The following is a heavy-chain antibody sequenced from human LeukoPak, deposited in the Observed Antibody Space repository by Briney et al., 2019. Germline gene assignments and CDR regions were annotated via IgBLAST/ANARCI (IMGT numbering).Heavy chain of an antibody. V-gene: IGHV4-59*01. J-gene: IGHJ4*02. Sequence: PSETLSLTCTVSGGSISSYYWSWIRQPPGKGLEWIGYIYYSGSTNYSPSLKSRVTISGDTSKNQFSLKLSSVTAADTAVYYCARDDPSYSSGFDYWGQGTLVTVSS. CDR1: GGSISSYY. CDR3: ARDDPSYSSGFDY. D-gene: IGHD6-19*01. CDR2: IYYSGST.